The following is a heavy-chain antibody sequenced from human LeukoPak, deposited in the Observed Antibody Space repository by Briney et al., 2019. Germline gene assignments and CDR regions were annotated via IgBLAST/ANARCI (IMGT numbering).Heavy chain of an antibody. CDR2: INHSGST. Sequence: SETLSLTCAVYGGSFSGYYWSWIRQPPGKGLGWIGEINHSGSTNYNPSLKSRVTISVDTSKNQFSLKLSSVTAADTAVYYCAREPLQGAQIDYWGQGTLVTVSS. CDR1: GGSFSGYY. CDR3: AREPLQGAQIDY. V-gene: IGHV4-34*01. J-gene: IGHJ4*02. D-gene: IGHD4-11*01.